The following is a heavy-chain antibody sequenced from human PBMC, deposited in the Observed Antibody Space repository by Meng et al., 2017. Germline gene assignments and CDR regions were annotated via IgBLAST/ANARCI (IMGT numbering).Heavy chain of an antibody. CDR2: IKQDGSEK. V-gene: IGHV3-7*01. J-gene: IGHJ5*02. Sequence: GESLKISCAASGFTFSSYWMSWVRQAPGKGLEWVANIKQDGSEKYYVDSVKGRFTISRDNAKNSLYLQMNSLRAEDTAVYYCARDKYDPHSSGWYGVLNWFDPWGQGTLVTVSS. CDR3: ARDKYDPHSSGWYGVLNWFDP. D-gene: IGHD6-19*01. CDR1: GFTFSSYW.